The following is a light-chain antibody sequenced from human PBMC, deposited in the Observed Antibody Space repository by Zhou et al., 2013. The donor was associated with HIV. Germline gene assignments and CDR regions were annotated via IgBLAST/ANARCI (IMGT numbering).Light chain of an antibody. V-gene: IGKV1-8*01. J-gene: IGKJ5*01. CDR3: QQSYSTPQT. Sequence: AIRVTQSPSSLSASTGDRINITCRAGQSISSQLAWYQQKPGKAPNLLIYGASTLRSGVPSRFSGSGSGTEFTLTISSLQPEDFATYYCQQSYSTPQTFGQGTRLEIK. CDR1: QSISSQ. CDR2: GAS.